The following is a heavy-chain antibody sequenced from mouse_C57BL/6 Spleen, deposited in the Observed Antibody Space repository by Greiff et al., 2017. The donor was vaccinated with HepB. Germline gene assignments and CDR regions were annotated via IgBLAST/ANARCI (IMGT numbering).Heavy chain of an antibody. J-gene: IGHJ2*01. V-gene: IGHV1-42*01. D-gene: IGHD2-4*01. CDR3: ARWDYDDGVFDY. CDR1: GYSFTGYY. Sequence: EVKLMESGPELVKPGASVKISCKASGYSFTGYYMNWVKQSPEKSLEWIGEINPSTGGTTYNQKFKAKATLTVDKSSSTAYMQLKSLTSEDSAVYYCARWDYDDGVFDYWGQGTTLTVSS. CDR2: INPSTGGT.